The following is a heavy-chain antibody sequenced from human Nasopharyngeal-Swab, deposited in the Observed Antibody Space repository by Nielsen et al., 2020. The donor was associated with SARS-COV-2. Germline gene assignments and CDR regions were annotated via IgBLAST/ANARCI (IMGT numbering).Heavy chain of an antibody. CDR1: GGTFSSYA. V-gene: IGHV1-69*13. CDR3: ARPYYYDSSGYLVAFDI. D-gene: IGHD3-22*01. J-gene: IGHJ3*02. Sequence: SVKVSCKASGGTFSSYAISWVRQAPGQGLEWMGGIIPIFGTANYAQKFKGRVTITADESTSTAYMELSSLRSEDTAVYYCARPYYYDSSGYLVAFDIWGQGTMVTVSS. CDR2: IIPIFGTA.